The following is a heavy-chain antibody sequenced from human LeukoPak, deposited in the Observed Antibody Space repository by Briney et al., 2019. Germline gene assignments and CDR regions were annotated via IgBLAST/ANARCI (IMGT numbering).Heavy chain of an antibody. CDR3: ARGLGAALFYYYYYMDV. CDR2: INHSGST. V-gene: IGHV4-34*01. D-gene: IGHD1-26*01. J-gene: IGHJ6*03. Sequence: PPETLSLTCAVYGGSFSGYYWSWIRQPPGKGLEWIGEINHSGSTNYNPSLKSRVTISVDTSKNQFSLKLSSVTAADTAVYYCARGLGAALFYYYYYMDVWGKGTTVTVSS. CDR1: GGSFSGYY.